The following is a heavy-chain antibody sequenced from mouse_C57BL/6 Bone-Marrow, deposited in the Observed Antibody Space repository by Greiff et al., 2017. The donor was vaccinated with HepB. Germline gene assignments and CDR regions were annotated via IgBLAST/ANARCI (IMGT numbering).Heavy chain of an antibody. CDR2: IHPNSGST. Sequence: VQLQQPGAELVKPGASVKLSCKASGYTFTSYWMHWVKQRPGQGLEWIGMIHPNSGSTNYNEKFKSKATLTVDKSSSTAYMQLSSLTSEDSAVYYCARKGRNYLYAMDYWGQGTSVTVSS. J-gene: IGHJ4*01. D-gene: IGHD2-1*01. CDR3: ARKGRNYLYAMDY. CDR1: GYTFTSYW. V-gene: IGHV1-64*01.